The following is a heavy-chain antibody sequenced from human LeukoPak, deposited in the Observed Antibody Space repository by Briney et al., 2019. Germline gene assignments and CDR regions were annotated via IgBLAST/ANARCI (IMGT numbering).Heavy chain of an antibody. CDR1: GGSVSSGSYP. CDR3: ARYSGNYYSIDY. D-gene: IGHD1-26*01. Sequence: PSETLSLTCTVSGGSVSSGSYPWSWIRQPPGKGLEWIGYIYYSGSTNYNPSLKSRVTISVDTSKNQFSLKLSSVTAADTAVYYCARYSGNYYSIDYWGQGTLVTVSS. J-gene: IGHJ4*02. CDR2: IYYSGST. V-gene: IGHV4-61*01.